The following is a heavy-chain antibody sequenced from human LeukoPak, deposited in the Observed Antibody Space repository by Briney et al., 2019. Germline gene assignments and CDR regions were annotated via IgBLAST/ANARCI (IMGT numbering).Heavy chain of an antibody. D-gene: IGHD6-13*01. CDR3: ARGDIAAAEPNFDY. CDR2: IYYSGST. Sequence: PSETLSLTCTVSGGSISSYYWSWIRQPPGKGLEWIGYIYYSGSTNYNPSLKSRVTISVDTSKNQFSLKLSSVTAADTAVYYCARGDIAAAEPNFDYWGQGTLVTLSS. J-gene: IGHJ4*02. V-gene: IGHV4-59*01. CDR1: GGSISSYY.